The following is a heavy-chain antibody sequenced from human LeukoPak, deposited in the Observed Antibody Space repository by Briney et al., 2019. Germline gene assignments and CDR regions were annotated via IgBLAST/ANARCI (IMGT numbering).Heavy chain of an antibody. J-gene: IGHJ4*02. CDR1: GFTFSSYA. Sequence: GGSLRLPCAASGFTFSSYAMSWVRQAPGKGLEWVSAISGSGGSTYYADSVKGRFTISRDNSKNTLYLQMNSLRAEDTAVYYCAKVGWGFASSGYYHNWGQGTLVTVSS. CDR2: ISGSGGST. D-gene: IGHD3-22*01. CDR3: AKVGWGFASSGYYHN. V-gene: IGHV3-23*01.